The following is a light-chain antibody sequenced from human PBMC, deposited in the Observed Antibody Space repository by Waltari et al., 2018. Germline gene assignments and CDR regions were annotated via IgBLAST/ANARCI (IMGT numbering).Light chain of an antibody. CDR1: RSNIETDYD. CDR2: NGD. J-gene: IGLJ1*01. V-gene: IGLV1-40*01. CDR3: QSYDTSLSGVV. Sequence: QSVLTQPPSVSGAPGQRVTISCTGTRSNIETDYDVHWYQQLPGTAPKLLIYNGDDRPSGVPDRFSGSKSGASASLAIAGRQADDEADYYCQSYDTSLSGVVFGTGTKVTVL.